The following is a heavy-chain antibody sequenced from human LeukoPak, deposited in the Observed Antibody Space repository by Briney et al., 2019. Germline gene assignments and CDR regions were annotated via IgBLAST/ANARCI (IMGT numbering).Heavy chain of an antibody. J-gene: IGHJ3*02. CDR1: GVTFSGSA. D-gene: IGHD7-27*01. CDR2: IRSKANSYAT. CDR3: ARDWGPDAFDI. V-gene: IGHV3-73*01. Sequence: GGSLRLSCAASGVTFSGSAMHWVRQASGKGLEWVGRIRSKANSYATAYAASVKGRFTISRDDSKNTAYLQMNSLRAEDTAVYYCARDWGPDAFDIWGQGTMVTVSS.